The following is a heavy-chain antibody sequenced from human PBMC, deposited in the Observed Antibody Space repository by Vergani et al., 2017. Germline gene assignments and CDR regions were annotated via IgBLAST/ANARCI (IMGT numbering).Heavy chain of an antibody. CDR3: ARDHRTGYYDFWSGYLENAFDI. Sequence: QVQLVQSGAEVKKPGASVKVSCKASGYTFTDYFMHWVRQAPGQGLEWMGWINPNSGGTNYAQKFQGRVTMTRDTSISTAYMELSNLRSDDTAVYYCARDHRTGYYDFWSGYLENAFDIWGQGTMVTVSS. D-gene: IGHD3-3*01. CDR2: INPNSGGT. CDR1: GYTFTDYF. J-gene: IGHJ3*02. V-gene: IGHV1-2*02.